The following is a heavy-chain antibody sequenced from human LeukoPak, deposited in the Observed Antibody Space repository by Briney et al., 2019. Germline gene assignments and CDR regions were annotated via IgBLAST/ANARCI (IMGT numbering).Heavy chain of an antibody. Sequence: PGGSLRLSCAASGFTFSSFGMHWVRQAPGRGVEWVALILHDEKHYADSVKGRFTISRDNSKNTLYLQMDTLRAEDTAVYYCARYCSGGCYSGVDYWGQGTLVTVPS. V-gene: IGHV3-33*05. CDR2: ILHDEK. CDR3: ARYCSGGCYSGVDY. CDR1: GFTFSSFG. J-gene: IGHJ4*02. D-gene: IGHD2-15*01.